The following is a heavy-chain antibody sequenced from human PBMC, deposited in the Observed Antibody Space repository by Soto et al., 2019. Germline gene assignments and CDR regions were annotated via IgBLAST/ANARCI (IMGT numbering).Heavy chain of an antibody. CDR3: ARGYYYDSSGYFDY. Sequence: SVKVSCKASGDTFSTYTITWVRQAPGQGLEWMGGIIPRSGTSNYAQKFQGRVTMTRDTSTSTVYMELSSLRSEDTAVYYCARGYYYDSSGYFDYWGQGTLVTAPQ. D-gene: IGHD3-22*01. V-gene: IGHV1-69*05. CDR1: GDTFSTYT. J-gene: IGHJ4*02. CDR2: IIPRSGTS.